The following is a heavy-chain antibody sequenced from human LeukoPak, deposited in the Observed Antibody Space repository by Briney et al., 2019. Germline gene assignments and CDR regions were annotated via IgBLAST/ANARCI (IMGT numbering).Heavy chain of an antibody. V-gene: IGHV3-21*01. CDR1: GFTFSSYS. CDR3: ARGDYDFWSGYSGVFDY. Sequence: KPGGSLRLSCAASGFTFSSYSMNSVRQAPGKGLEWVSSISSSSSYIYYADSVKGRFTISRDNAKNSLYLQMNSLRAEDTAVYYCARGDYDFWSGYSGVFDYWGQGTLVTVSS. CDR2: ISSSSSYI. D-gene: IGHD3-3*01. J-gene: IGHJ4*02.